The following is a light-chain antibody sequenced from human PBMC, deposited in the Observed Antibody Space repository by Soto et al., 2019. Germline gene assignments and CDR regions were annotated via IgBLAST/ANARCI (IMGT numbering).Light chain of an antibody. CDR1: SSDVGGYNY. V-gene: IGLV2-8*01. CDR3: SSYAGSNSLGV. CDR2: EVS. J-gene: IGLJ3*02. Sequence: QSALTQPPSASGSPGQSVTISCTGTSSDVGGYNYVSWYQQHPGKAPKLMIYEVSKRPSGVPDRFSGSKSGNTASLTVSGLQAEGEADYSCSSYAGSNSLGVFGGGTKLTLL.